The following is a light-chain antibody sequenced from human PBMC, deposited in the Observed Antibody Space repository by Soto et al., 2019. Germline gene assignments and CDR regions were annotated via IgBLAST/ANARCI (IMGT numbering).Light chain of an antibody. CDR2: AAS. CDR1: QIVSSY. CDR3: QQRSNWPPIT. Sequence: IVVTKSASTLSLSPGERATLSCRASQIVSSYLGWYQQKPGQAPRLLIYAASNRAAGIPARFSGSGSGTDFTLTISSLEPEDFAIYYCQQRSNWPPITFGQGTRLDIK. V-gene: IGKV3-11*01. J-gene: IGKJ5*01.